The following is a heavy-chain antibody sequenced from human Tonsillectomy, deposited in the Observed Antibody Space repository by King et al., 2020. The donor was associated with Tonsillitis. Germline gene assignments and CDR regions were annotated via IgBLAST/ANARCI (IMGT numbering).Heavy chain of an antibody. CDR2: ITSISNYM. D-gene: IGHD2-2*01. CDR1: GFTFSSYS. CDR3: NTCSSTSCARRGGFDY. V-gene: IGHV3-21*01. J-gene: IGHJ4*02. Sequence: VQLVESGGGLVKPGGSLRLSCAASGFTFSSYSMNWVRQAPGKGLEWVSSITSISNYMYYADSVKGRFTISRDNAKNSLYMQMSSLRAEDTAVYYCNTCSSTSCARRGGFDYWGQGTLVTVSS.